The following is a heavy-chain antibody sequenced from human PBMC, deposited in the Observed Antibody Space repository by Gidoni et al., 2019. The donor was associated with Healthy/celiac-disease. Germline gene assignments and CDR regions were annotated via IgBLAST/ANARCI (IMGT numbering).Heavy chain of an antibody. Sequence: QVQLVQSGAEVKKPGASVKVSCKASGYPFTSYGNSWVRQAPGQGLDWMGWISAYNGNTNYAQKLQGRVTMTTDTSTSTAYMELMSLRSDDTAVYYCARAGPASDIYNYYYYMDVWGKGTTVPFSS. CDR1: GYPFTSYG. D-gene: IGHD2-2*02. V-gene: IGHV1-18*01. CDR3: ARAGPASDIYNYYYYMDV. J-gene: IGHJ6*03. CDR2: ISAYNGNT.